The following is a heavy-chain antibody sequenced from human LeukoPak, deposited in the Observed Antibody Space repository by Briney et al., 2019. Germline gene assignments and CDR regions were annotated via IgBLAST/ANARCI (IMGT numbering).Heavy chain of an antibody. Sequence: SETLSLTCTVSGGSISSYYWSWIRQPPGKGLEWIGYIYYSGSTNYNPSLKSRVTISVDTSKNQFSLKLSSVTAADTAVYYCARVKVVPAAMPALGFLPTVYYFDYWGQGTLVTVSS. V-gene: IGHV4-59*01. J-gene: IGHJ4*02. CDR1: GGSISSYY. CDR2: IYYSGST. D-gene: IGHD2-2*01. CDR3: ARVKVVPAAMPALGFLPTVYYFDY.